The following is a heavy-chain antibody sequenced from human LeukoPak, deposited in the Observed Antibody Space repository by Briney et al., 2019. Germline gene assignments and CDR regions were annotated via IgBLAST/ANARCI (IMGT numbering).Heavy chain of an antibody. D-gene: IGHD2-2*01. J-gene: IGHJ6*03. CDR1: GFTFSSYW. V-gene: IGHV3-7*01. CDR3: AREVVPAAMFRWYYYYYMDV. Sequence: QAGGSLRLSCAASGFTFSSYWMSWVRQAPGKGLEWVANIKQDGREKYYVDSVKGRFTMSRDNANNSLYLQMNRLRAEDTAVYYCAREVVPAAMFRWYYYYYMDVWGKGTTVTVSS. CDR2: IKQDGREK.